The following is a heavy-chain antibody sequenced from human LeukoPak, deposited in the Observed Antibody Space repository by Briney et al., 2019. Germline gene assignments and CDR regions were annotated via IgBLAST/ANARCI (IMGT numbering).Heavy chain of an antibody. Sequence: GASVKVSCKASGYTFTSYAMNWVRQAPGQGLEWMGWINTNTGNPTYAQGFTGRFVFSLDASVSTAYLQISSLKAEDTAVYYCAQYSYGPGNDYWGQGTLVTVSS. J-gene: IGHJ4*02. V-gene: IGHV7-4-1*02. CDR2: INTNTGNP. D-gene: IGHD5-18*01. CDR1: GYTFTSYA. CDR3: AQYSYGPGNDY.